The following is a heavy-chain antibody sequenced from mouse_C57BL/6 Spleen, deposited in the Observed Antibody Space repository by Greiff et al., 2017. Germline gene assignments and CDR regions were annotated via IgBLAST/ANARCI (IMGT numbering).Heavy chain of an antibody. D-gene: IGHD1-1*01. CDR2: IWSGGST. CDR1: GFSLTSYG. V-gene: IGHV2-2*01. CDR3: ARKYYGSSPYAMDY. Sequence: VQRVESGPGLVQPSQSLSITCTVSGFSLTSYGVHWVRQSPGKGLEWLGVIWSGGSTDYNAAFISRLSISKDNSKSQVFFKMNSLQADDTAIYYCARKYYGSSPYAMDYWGQGTSVTVSS. J-gene: IGHJ4*01.